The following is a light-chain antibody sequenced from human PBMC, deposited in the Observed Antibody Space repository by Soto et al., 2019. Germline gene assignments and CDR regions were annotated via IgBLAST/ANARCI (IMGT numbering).Light chain of an antibody. CDR1: HDVRSW. Sequence: DIQMTQSPSSVSASVGDRVTISCRASHDVRSWLAWYQQKPGKAPNLLIYGASTLQSGVPSRFSGSASGTDFTLTISSLQPEDSATYYCQQANGDPWTFGQGTKVEIK. V-gene: IGKV1-12*02. CDR3: QQANGDPWT. J-gene: IGKJ1*01. CDR2: GAS.